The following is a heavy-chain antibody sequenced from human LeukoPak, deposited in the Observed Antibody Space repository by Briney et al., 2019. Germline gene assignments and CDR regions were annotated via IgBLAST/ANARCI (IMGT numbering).Heavy chain of an antibody. CDR1: GFTFSSYS. J-gene: IGHJ4*02. V-gene: IGHV3-21*01. CDR3: ARVGIAAAGPERDY. CDR2: ISSSSSYI. D-gene: IGHD6-13*01. Sequence: PGGSLRLSCAASGFTFSSYSMNWVRQAPGKGLEWDSSISSSSSYIYYADSVKGRFTISRDNAKNSLYLQMNSLRAEDTAVYYCARVGIAAAGPERDYWGQGTLVTVSS.